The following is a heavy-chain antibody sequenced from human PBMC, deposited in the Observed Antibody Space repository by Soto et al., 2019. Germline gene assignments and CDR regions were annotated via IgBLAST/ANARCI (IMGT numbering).Heavy chain of an antibody. Sequence: PVKVSCKASGGTFSSYAISWVRQAPGQGLEWMGGIIPIFGTANYAQKFQGRVTITADESTSTAYMELSSLRSEDTAVYYCARERSYGMDVWGQGTTVTVSS. J-gene: IGHJ6*02. CDR2: IIPIFGTA. CDR3: ARERSYGMDV. CDR1: GGTFSSYA. V-gene: IGHV1-69*13.